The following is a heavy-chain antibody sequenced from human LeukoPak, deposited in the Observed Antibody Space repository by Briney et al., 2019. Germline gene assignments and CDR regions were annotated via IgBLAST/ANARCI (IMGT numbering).Heavy chain of an antibody. D-gene: IGHD3-22*01. CDR3: AREPDYDSSGYYYLAVAPSGMHL. CDR1: GFTFSSYS. J-gene: IGHJ6*02. CDR2: ISSSSSYI. Sequence: GGSLRLSCAASGFTFSSYSMNWVRQAPGKGLEWVSSISSSSSYIYYADSVKGRFTISRDNAKNALYLQMNSLRAEDTAVYYCAREPDYDSSGYYYLAVAPSGMHLWGHGTTVTVSS. V-gene: IGHV3-21*01.